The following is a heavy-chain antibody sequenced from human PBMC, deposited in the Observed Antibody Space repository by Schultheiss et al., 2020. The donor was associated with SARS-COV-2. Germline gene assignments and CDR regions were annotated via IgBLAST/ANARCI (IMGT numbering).Heavy chain of an antibody. CDR3: AGSGYRFGARW. D-gene: IGHD5-18*01. CDR1: GASISSDY. Sequence: SETLSLTCTVSGASISSDYWSWIRQPPGKGLEWIGYIYGRGTTNYNPSLKSRVTISVDTSKRHTYLRLTSVTAADTAVYYCAGSGYRFGARWWGQGTLVTVSS. CDR2: IYGRGTT. V-gene: IGHV4-59*01. J-gene: IGHJ4*02.